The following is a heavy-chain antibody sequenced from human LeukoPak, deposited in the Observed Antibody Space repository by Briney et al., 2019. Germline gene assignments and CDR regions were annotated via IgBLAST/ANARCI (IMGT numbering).Heavy chain of an antibody. CDR3: ARDWSGDYYGSGSSRWFDY. V-gene: IGHV3-21*06. CDR2: ISSRSSYI. D-gene: IGHD3-10*01. CDR1: GFTFSSYS. J-gene: IGHJ4*02. Sequence: GSLRLSCAASGFTFSSYSMNWVRQAPGKGLEWVASISSRSSYIYYADSVRGRLTISRDNAKNSLYLQMNSLRAEDTAVYYCARDWSGDYYGSGSSRWFDYWGQGTLVTVSS.